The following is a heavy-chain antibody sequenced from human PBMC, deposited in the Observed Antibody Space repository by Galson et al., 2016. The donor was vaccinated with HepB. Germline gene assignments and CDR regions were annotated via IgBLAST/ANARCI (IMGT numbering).Heavy chain of an antibody. Sequence: SLRLSCAASGFTFSSYAMHWVRQAPGKGLEWVAVISYDGSNKYFAASVKGRFTISRDNSKNTLYLQMNSLRAGDTAVYYCAKDALFYGSGNYVHYWGQGTLVTVSS. CDR2: ISYDGSNK. CDR1: GFTFSSYA. D-gene: IGHD3-10*01. J-gene: IGHJ4*02. CDR3: AKDALFYGSGNYVHY. V-gene: IGHV3-30*04.